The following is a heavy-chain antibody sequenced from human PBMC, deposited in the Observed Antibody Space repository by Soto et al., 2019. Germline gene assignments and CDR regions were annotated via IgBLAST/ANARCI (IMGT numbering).Heavy chain of an antibody. V-gene: IGHV4-39*01. Sequence: QLQLQESGPGLVKPSETLSLTCTVSGGSISSSSYYWGWIRQPPGKGLEWIGSIYYSGSTYYNPSLKSRVTISVDTSKNQFSLKLSSVTAADTAVYYCARRDSSGYLYYFDYWGQGTLVTVSS. D-gene: IGHD3-22*01. CDR2: IYYSGST. CDR1: GGSISSSSYY. J-gene: IGHJ4*02. CDR3: ARRDSSGYLYYFDY.